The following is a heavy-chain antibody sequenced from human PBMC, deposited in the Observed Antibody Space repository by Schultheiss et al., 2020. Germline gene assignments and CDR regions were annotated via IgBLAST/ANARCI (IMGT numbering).Heavy chain of an antibody. CDR1: GGSFSGYY. D-gene: IGHD3-10*01. V-gene: IGHV4-34*01. CDR3: ARGDPHYYGSGSYYKLRFDP. CDR2: INHSGST. J-gene: IGHJ5*02. Sequence: GSLRLSCAVYGGSFSGYYWSWIRQPPGKGLEWIGEINHSGSTNYNPSLKSRVTISVDTSKNQFSLKLSSVTAADTAVYYCARGDPHYYGSGSYYKLRFDPWGQGTLVTVSS.